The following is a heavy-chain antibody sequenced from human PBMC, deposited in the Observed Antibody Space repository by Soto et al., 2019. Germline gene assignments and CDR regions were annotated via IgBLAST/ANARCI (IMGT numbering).Heavy chain of an antibody. D-gene: IGHD3-22*01. Sequence: GASVKVSCTASGGTFSSYAISWVRQAPGQGLEWMGGIIPIFGTANYAQRFQGRVTITADESTSTAYMELSSLRSEDTAVYYCASGYYDSSGPQSIDYWGQGTLVTVSS. CDR2: IIPIFGTA. CDR1: GGTFSSYA. J-gene: IGHJ4*02. V-gene: IGHV1-69*13. CDR3: ASGYYDSSGPQSIDY.